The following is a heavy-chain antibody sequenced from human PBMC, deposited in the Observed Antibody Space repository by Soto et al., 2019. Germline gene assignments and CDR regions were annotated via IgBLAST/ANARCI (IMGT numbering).Heavy chain of an antibody. CDR1: GFNFSSYV. CDR2: IWYDGGNK. V-gene: IGHV3-33*01. D-gene: IGHD6-19*01. Sequence: QVQLVESGGGVVQPGRSLRLSCAASGFNFSSYVMHWVRQAPGKGLEWVAVIWYDGGNKYYADSVKGRFTISRDNSKNTLYLQMNGLRGEDTAVYYCARDGQWLPRDGLRSSYYFDYWGQGTLVTVSS. CDR3: ARDGQWLPRDGLRSSYYFDY. J-gene: IGHJ4*02.